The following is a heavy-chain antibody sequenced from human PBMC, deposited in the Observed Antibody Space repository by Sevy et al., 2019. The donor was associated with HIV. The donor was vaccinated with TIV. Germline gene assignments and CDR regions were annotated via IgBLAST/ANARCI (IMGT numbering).Heavy chain of an antibody. Sequence: ASVKVSCKASGYTFTGYYMHWVRQAPGQGLEWMGWINPNSGGTNYAQKFQGRVTMTRDTSISTAYMELSRLRSDDTAVYYCAREGRRITMIVVVTNPLIDVWGQGTTVTVSS. CDR2: INPNSGGT. CDR1: GYTFTGYY. CDR3: AREGRRITMIVVVTNPLIDV. J-gene: IGHJ6*02. V-gene: IGHV1-2*02. D-gene: IGHD3-22*01.